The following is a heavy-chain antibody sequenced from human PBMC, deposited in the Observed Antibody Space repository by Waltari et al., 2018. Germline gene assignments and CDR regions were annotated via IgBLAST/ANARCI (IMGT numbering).Heavy chain of an antibody. J-gene: IGHJ3*02. D-gene: IGHD6-19*01. Sequence: QLQLQESGPGLVKPSETLSLTCTVSGGSISSSSYYRGRIRQPPGKGLEWIGSIYYSGSTYYNPSLKSRVTISVDTSKNQFSLKLSSVTAADTAVYYCARDDPAGIAVAAFDIWGQGTMVTVSS. V-gene: IGHV4-39*07. CDR2: IYYSGST. CDR1: GGSISSSSYY. CDR3: ARDDPAGIAVAAFDI.